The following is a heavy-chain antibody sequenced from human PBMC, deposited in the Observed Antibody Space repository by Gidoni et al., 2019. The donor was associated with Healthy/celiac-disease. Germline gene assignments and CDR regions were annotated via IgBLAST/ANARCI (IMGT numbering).Heavy chain of an antibody. CDR2: INHSGST. Sequence: QLQLQQWGAGLLKPSETLSLTCAVYGGSFSGYYWSWIRQPPGKGLEWIGEINHSGSTNYNPSLKSRVTISVDTSKNQFSLKLSSVTAADTAVYYCARAPTTALDYWGQGTLVTVSS. J-gene: IGHJ4*02. CDR3: ARAPTTALDY. CDR1: GGSFSGYY. V-gene: IGHV4-34*01. D-gene: IGHD2-2*01.